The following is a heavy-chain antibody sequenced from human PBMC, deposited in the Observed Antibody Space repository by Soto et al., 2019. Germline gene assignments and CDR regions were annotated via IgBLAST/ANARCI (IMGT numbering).Heavy chain of an antibody. CDR2: ISCCGGTA. D-gene: IGHD6-19*01. J-gene: IGHJ4*02. V-gene: IGHV3-23*01. Sequence: EVQLLESGGGLVRPGESLRLSCAASGFHFNKYAMSWVRQAPGAGLEWVSGISCCGGTAAYADSVKGRFTIARDDATNTLYLDMNSLRVEDTAEYYCAKADGQQWLLPHLENWGRGTLGTVS. CDR1: GFHFNKYA. CDR3: AKADGQQWLLPHLEN.